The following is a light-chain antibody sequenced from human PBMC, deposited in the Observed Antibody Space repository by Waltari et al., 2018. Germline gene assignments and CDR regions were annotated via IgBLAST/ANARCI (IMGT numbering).Light chain of an antibody. CDR1: QSVDSN. J-gene: IGKJ1*01. V-gene: IGKV3-15*01. CDR2: GAS. Sequence: ELVMTQSPATLSVSPGERATLSCRASQSVDSNLAWSQQKTGQPPTLLLYGASTRATGVPARFSGSGSGTVFTLTISSLQPDDFATYHCLQYDAFTWAFGQGTRVEIK. CDR3: LQYDAFTWA.